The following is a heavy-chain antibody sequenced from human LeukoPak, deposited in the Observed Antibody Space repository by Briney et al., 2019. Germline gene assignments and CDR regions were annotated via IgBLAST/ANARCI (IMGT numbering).Heavy chain of an antibody. D-gene: IGHD6-13*01. CDR3: ARAPRVAAAGLLDY. CDR1: GYTFTSYG. J-gene: IGHJ4*02. CDR2: ISAYNGNT. Sequence: ASVKVSCKASGYTFTSYGISWVRQAPGQGLEWMGWISAYNGNTNYAQKLQCRVTMTTDTSTSTAYMELRSLRSDDTAVYYCARAPRVAAAGLLDYWGQGTLVTVSS. V-gene: IGHV1-18*04.